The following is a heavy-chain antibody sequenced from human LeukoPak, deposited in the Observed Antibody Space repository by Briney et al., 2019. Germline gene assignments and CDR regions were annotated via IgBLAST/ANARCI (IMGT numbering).Heavy chain of an antibody. Sequence: GGSLRLSCAASGFTFSSFWMTWVRQIPGKGLMWVSRINPDGSGTNYADSVKGRFTISRDNAKNTLYLQMDSLRAEDTAVYYCTRFSYASRESTGNYWGQGTLVTVSS. V-gene: IGHV3-74*01. CDR3: TRFSYASRESTGNY. CDR2: INPDGSGT. D-gene: IGHD2-8*02. CDR1: GFTFSSFW. J-gene: IGHJ4*02.